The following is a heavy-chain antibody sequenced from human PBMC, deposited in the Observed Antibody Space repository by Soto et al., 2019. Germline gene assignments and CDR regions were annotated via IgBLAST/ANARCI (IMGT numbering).Heavy chain of an antibody. D-gene: IGHD6-6*01. Sequence: SETLSLTCAVYGGSFSGYYWSWIRQPPGKGLEWIGEINHSGSTNYNPSLKSRVTISVDTSKNQFSLKLSSVTAADTAVYYCARQVYWRSIAARPGYYYYYMDVWGKGTTVTVSS. J-gene: IGHJ6*03. CDR3: ARQVYWRSIAARPGYYYYYMDV. V-gene: IGHV4-34*01. CDR1: GGSFSGYY. CDR2: INHSGST.